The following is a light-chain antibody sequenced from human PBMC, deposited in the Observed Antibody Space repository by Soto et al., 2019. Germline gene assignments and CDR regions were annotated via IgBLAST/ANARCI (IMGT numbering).Light chain of an antibody. CDR1: SSNIGAGYD. CDR2: ADN. V-gene: IGLV1-40*01. Sequence: QSVLTQPPSVSGAPGQRVASSCTRTSSNIGAGYDVHWYQHLPGTAPKLLIYADNNRPSGVPDRFSGSKSGTSASLAITGLQAEAEADYYCQSYDSSRSPLYVFGTGTKVTVL. CDR3: QSYDSSRSPLYV. J-gene: IGLJ1*01.